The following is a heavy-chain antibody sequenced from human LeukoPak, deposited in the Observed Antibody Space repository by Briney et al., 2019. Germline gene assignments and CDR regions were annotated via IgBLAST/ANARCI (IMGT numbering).Heavy chain of an antibody. CDR3: ARNFPYCLDY. V-gene: IGHV4-59*12. CDR1: GGSISSYY. Sequence: SETLSLTCTVSGGSISSYYWSWIRQPPGKGLEWIGEIHHSGSTNYNPSLKSRVTISVDTSKNQFSLKLTSVTAADTAIYYCARNFPYCLDYWGQGTLVTVSS. J-gene: IGHJ4*02. CDR2: IHHSGST. D-gene: IGHD1-26*01.